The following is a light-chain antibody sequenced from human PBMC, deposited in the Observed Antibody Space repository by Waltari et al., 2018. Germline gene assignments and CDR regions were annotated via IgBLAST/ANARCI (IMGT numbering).Light chain of an antibody. J-gene: IGKJ1*01. CDR2: KAS. CDR3: QQYNSYPWT. CDR1: QSISSW. Sequence: DIQMTQSPSTLPASAGDRVTITCRASQSISSWLAWYQQKPGKAPKLLIYKASSVESGVPSRFSGSGSGTEFTLAISSLQPDDFATYYCQQYNSYPWTFGQGTKVEIK. V-gene: IGKV1-5*03.